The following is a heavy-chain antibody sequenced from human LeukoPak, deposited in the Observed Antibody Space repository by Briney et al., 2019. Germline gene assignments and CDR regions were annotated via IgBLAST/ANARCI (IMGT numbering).Heavy chain of an antibody. J-gene: IGHJ4*02. D-gene: IGHD3-16*01. Sequence: GGSLRLSCAASGFTVSSNYMSWVRQAPGKGLEWVSVIYSGGSTYYADSVKGRFTISRDNSKNTLYLQTNSLRAEDTAVYYCARVWAGAIDYWGQGTLVTVSS. CDR1: GFTVSSNY. V-gene: IGHV3-66*01. CDR3: ARVWAGAIDY. CDR2: IYSGGST.